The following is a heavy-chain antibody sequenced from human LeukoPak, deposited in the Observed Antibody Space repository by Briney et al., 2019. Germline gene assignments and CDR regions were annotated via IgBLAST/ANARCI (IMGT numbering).Heavy chain of an antibody. J-gene: IGHJ4*02. V-gene: IGHV3-49*04. D-gene: IGHD4-17*01. CDR2: IRSSTFGGTT. Sequence: GGSLRLSCTASGFXFGDYAMSWVRQAPGKGLEWVGSIRSSTFGGTTEYAASVNARFTISRDDSKSIAYLQMSSLKSEDTAVYYCTRDHYGSFDYWGQGTLVTVSS. CDR3: TRDHYGSFDY. CDR1: GFXFGDYA.